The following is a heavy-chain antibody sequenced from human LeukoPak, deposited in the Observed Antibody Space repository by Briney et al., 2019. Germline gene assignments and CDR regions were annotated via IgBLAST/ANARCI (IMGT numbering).Heavy chain of an antibody. V-gene: IGHV3-23*01. D-gene: IGHD4-17*01. CDR1: GFIFSNYA. J-gene: IGHJ3*01. Sequence: GGSLRLSCAASGFIFSNYAMNWVRQAPGRGLEWVSSISGLGVRTYYADSVRGRLTISRDNSKNTLYLQMNSLRAEDTALYYCAKDRDDYGDPDVFDLWGQGTMVTVSS. CDR2: ISGLGVRT. CDR3: AKDRDDYGDPDVFDL.